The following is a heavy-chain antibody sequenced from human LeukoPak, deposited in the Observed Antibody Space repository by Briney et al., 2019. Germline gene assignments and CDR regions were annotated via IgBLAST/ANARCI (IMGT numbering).Heavy chain of an antibody. V-gene: IGHV4-34*01. D-gene: IGHD3-3*01. CDR2: INHSGST. CDR1: GGSFSGYY. Sequence: SETLSLTCAVYGGSFSGYYWSWIRQPPGKGLEWIGEINHSGSTNYNPSLKSRVTISVDTSRSHFSLKLSSVTAADTAVYYCVRDVAVFGVVISNWFDPWGQGTLVTVSS. CDR3: VRDVAVFGVVISNWFDP. J-gene: IGHJ5*02.